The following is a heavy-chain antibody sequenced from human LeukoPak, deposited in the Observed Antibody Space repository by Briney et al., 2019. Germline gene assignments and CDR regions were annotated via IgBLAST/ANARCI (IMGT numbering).Heavy chain of an antibody. CDR1: VYTFTSYG. CDR2: ISDYNGNT. V-gene: IGHV1-18*01. J-gene: IGHJ4*02. Sequence: GASGKVSCKASVYTFTSYGISWVRQAPGQGLEWMGWISDYNGNTNYAQKLQGRVTMTTDTSTSTAYMELRSLRSDDTAVYYCARVPVVGAVYDYWGQGTLVTVSS. D-gene: IGHD1-26*01. CDR3: ARVPVVGAVYDY.